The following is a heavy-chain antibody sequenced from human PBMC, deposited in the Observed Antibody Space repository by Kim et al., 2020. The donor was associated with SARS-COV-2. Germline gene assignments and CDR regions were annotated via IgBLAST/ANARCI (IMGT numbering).Heavy chain of an antibody. J-gene: IGHJ2*01. CDR1: GFTFSSYA. D-gene: IGHD6-19*01. CDR3: ARDIIMGAVAGIGDWYFDL. V-gene: IGHV3-30*04. CDR2: ISYDGSNK. Sequence: GGSLRLSCAASGFTFSSYAMHWVRQAPGKGLEWVAVISYDGSNKYYADSVKGRFTISRDNSKNTLYLQMNSLRAEDTAVYYCARDIIMGAVAGIGDWYFDLWGRGTLVTVSS.